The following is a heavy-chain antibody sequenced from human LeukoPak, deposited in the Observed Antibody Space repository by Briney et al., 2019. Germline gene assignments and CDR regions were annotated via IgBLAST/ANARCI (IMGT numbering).Heavy chain of an antibody. CDR2: ISAYNGNT. Sequence: GASVKVSCKASGYTFTSYGISWVRQAPGQGLEWMGWISAYNGNTNYAQKLQGRVTMTTDTSASTAYMELGSLRSEDTAVYYCARDMGSGSLHYWGQGTLVTVSS. D-gene: IGHD1-26*01. CDR1: GYTFTSYG. V-gene: IGHV1-18*01. J-gene: IGHJ4*02. CDR3: ARDMGSGSLHY.